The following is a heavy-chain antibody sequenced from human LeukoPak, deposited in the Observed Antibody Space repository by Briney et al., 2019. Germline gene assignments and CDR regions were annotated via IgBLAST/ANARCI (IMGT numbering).Heavy chain of an antibody. Sequence: SQTLSLTCAVSGGSISSGGYSWSWSRQPPGKGLEWSGYIYHSGSTYYNPSLKSRVTISVDRSKNQFSLKLSSVTAADTAVYYCARGSVGGVWFDPWGQGTLVTVSS. CDR3: ARGSVGGVWFDP. J-gene: IGHJ5*02. CDR2: IYHSGST. V-gene: IGHV4-30-2*01. CDR1: GGSISSGGYS. D-gene: IGHD1-26*01.